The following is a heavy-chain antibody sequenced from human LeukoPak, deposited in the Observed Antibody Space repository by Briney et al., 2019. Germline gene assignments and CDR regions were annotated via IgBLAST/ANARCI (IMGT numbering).Heavy chain of an antibody. CDR3: ARVGLWFGELLHPQYFDY. Sequence: PSETLSLTCTVSGGSLSSGDYYWSWIRQPPGKGLEWIANIYYRGSSYYNPSLQSRVTISVDTSKNQFSLKLSSVTAADTAVYYCARVGLWFGELLHPQYFDYWGQGTLVTVSS. CDR1: GGSLSSGDYY. CDR2: IYYRGSS. D-gene: IGHD3-10*01. J-gene: IGHJ4*02. V-gene: IGHV4-30-4*01.